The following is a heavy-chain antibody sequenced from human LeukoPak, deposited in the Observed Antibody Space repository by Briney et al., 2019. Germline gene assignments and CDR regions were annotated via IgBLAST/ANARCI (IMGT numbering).Heavy chain of an antibody. J-gene: IGHJ4*02. D-gene: IGHD2-21*02. CDR3: ARSYCGGDCHSPAY. Sequence: KSGGSLRLSCAASGFTFSSYSMNWVRQAPGKGLEWVSSISSSSSYIYYADSVKGRFTISRDNAKNSLYLQMNSLRAEDTAVYYCARSYCGGDCHSPAYWGQGTLVTVSS. CDR1: GFTFSSYS. V-gene: IGHV3-21*01. CDR2: ISSSSSYI.